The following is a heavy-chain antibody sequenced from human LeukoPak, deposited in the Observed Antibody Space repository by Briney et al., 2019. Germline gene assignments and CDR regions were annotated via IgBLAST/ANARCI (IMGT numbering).Heavy chain of an antibody. Sequence: GRSLRLSCEASGFTFSNFGMHWVRQAPGKGLEWVAVIRSDGSNKQYADSVEGRFTISRDNSKNTLYLQMSSLRAEDTAVYYCVKGIADSRLSSPDYWGQGTLVTVSS. D-gene: IGHD6-13*01. CDR1: GFTFSNFG. CDR3: VKGIADSRLSSPDY. CDR2: IRSDGSNK. J-gene: IGHJ4*02. V-gene: IGHV3-33*06.